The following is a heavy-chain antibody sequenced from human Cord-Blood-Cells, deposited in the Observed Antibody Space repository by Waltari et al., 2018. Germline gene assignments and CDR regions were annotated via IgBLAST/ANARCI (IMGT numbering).Heavy chain of an antibody. CDR3: ARQIVVVPAAISPFDY. J-gene: IGHJ4*02. Sequence: QVQLVQSGAEVKKPGASVKVSCKASGYTFTGYYMHWVRQAPGQGLEWMGWINPNSGGTNYAQKFQGRVTMTRDTSISTAYMELSRLRSDDTAVYYCARQIVVVPAAISPFDYWGQGTLVTVSS. V-gene: IGHV1-2*02. D-gene: IGHD2-2*02. CDR1: GYTFTGYY. CDR2: INPNSGGT.